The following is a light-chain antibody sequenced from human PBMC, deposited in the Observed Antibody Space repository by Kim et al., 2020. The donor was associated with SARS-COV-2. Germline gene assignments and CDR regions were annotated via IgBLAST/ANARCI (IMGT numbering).Light chain of an antibody. V-gene: IGKV1-39*01. Sequence: DIQMTQSPSSLSASVGDRVTITCRASQSISSYLNWYQQKPGKAPKLLIYAASSLQSEVPSRFSGSGSGTDFTLIISSLQPEDFATYYCQQSYSFPITFGPGTKVDIK. CDR2: AAS. CDR3: QQSYSFPIT. CDR1: QSISSY. J-gene: IGKJ3*01.